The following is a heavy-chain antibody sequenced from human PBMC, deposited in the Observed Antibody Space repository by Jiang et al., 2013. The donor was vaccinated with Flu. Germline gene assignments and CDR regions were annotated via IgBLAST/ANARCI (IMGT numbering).Heavy chain of an antibody. V-gene: IGHV1-8*02. J-gene: IGHJ4*02. D-gene: IGHD2-8*01. CDR2: MNPNSGNT. CDR1: FTTYD. Sequence: FTTYDINWVRQATGQGLEWMGWMNPNSGNTGYAQKFQGRVTMTRNTSVSTAYMELSSLRSEDTAVYYCARFDSVSMGSYWGQGTLVTVSA. CDR3: ARFDSVSMGSY.